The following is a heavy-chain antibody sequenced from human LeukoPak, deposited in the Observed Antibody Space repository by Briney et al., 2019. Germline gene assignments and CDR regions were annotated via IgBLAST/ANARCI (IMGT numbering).Heavy chain of an antibody. CDR2: IKQDGSEK. V-gene: IGHV3-7*01. D-gene: IGHD3-3*01. CDR3: ARGVTIFGVVIPLGY. Sequence: GGSLRLSCAASGFTFSSYWMSWVRQAPGKGLEWVANIKQDGSEKYYVDSVKGRFTISRDNAKNSLYLQMNSLRAEDTAVYYCARGVTIFGVVIPLGYWGQGTLVTVSS. CDR1: GFTFSSYW. J-gene: IGHJ4*02.